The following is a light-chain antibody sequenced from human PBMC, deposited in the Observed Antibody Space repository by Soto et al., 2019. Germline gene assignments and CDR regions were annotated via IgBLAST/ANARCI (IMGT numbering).Light chain of an antibody. CDR3: QQYHSWPPRT. Sequence: IVLTQSPGTLSLSPGERATLSCRASQSVSSNLAWYQQKPGQAPRLLIYGVYTRAPGIPARFSSSGSGTEFTLTISSLHSEDFAVYYCQQYHSWPPRTFSQGTKVDIK. J-gene: IGKJ1*01. CDR2: GVY. CDR1: QSVSSN. V-gene: IGKV3-15*01.